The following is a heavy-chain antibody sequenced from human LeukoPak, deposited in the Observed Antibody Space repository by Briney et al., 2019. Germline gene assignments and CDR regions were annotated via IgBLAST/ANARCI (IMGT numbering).Heavy chain of an antibody. V-gene: IGHV3-74*01. CDR3: TRGRPGHYFDY. Sequence: PGGSLRLSCAASGFTFSSNWMHWVRQAPGKGLVWVSLISSDWSTTIYADSVKGRFTISRDNAKNTLFLQMNSLSAGDTAVYYCTRGRPGHYFDYWGLGTLVTVSS. CDR1: GFTFSSNW. CDR2: ISSDWSTT. D-gene: IGHD6-25*01. J-gene: IGHJ4*02.